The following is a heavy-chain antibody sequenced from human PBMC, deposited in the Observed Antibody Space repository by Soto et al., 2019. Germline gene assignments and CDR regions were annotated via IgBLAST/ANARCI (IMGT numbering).Heavy chain of an antibody. J-gene: IGHJ4*02. V-gene: IGHV3-33*06. Sequence: GGSLRLSCAASGFTFSSYGMHWVRQAPGKGLEWVAVIWYDGSNKYYADSVKGRFTISRDNSKNTLYLQMNSLRAEDTAVYYCAKDLSDSSGWYYFDYWGQGTLVTVSS. D-gene: IGHD6-19*01. CDR2: IWYDGSNK. CDR1: GFTFSSYG. CDR3: AKDLSDSSGWYYFDY.